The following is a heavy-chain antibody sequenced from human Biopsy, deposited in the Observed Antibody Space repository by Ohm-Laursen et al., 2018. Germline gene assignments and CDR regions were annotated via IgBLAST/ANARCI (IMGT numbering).Heavy chain of an antibody. J-gene: IGHJ4*02. CDR3: ARNTGWYGDLYYFDY. CDR2: INPSGSTT. Sequence: GASVKVSCNASGYSFTSYYMHWVRQAPGQGLEWMGMINPSGSTTSYPQIFQGRVTMTRDTSKSTVYMELSSLRSADTAVYFCARNTGWYGDLYYFDYWGQGTLVTASS. CDR1: GYSFTSYY. D-gene: IGHD6-19*01. V-gene: IGHV1-46*01.